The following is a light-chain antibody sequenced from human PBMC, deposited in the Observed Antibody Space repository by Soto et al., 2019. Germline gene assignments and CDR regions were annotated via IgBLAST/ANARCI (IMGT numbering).Light chain of an antibody. CDR3: QHYKTYPPT. V-gene: IGKV1-16*02. Sequence: DIQMTQSPSSLSASVGDRVTITCRASQDIGTFLAWFQQIPGRAPKSLIFAASSLHSGVPSKFSGSGSGTDFTLTISSLQPEDSATYYCQHYKTYPPTFGGGTKVEIK. J-gene: IGKJ4*01. CDR2: AAS. CDR1: QDIGTF.